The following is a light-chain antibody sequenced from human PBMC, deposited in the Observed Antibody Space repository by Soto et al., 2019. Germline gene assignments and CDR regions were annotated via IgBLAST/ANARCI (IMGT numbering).Light chain of an antibody. J-gene: IGKJ4*01. CDR2: DAS. Sequence: ETVMTRSPATLSLSPWEMATLSCRASQSISSNLAWFQQKPGQAPRLLIYDASTMATGFPARFSGSGSGTEFTLTISSLQSEDFAVYYCQQYNNWPLTFGGGTKVDIK. V-gene: IGKV3-15*01. CDR1: QSISSN. CDR3: QQYNNWPLT.